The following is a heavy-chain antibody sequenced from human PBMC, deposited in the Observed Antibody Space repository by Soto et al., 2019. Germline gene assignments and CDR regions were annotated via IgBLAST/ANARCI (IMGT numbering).Heavy chain of an antibody. D-gene: IGHD5-18*01. Sequence: GASVKVSCKASGYTFTSYDINWVRQATGQGLEWMGGIIPIFGTANYAQKFQGRVTITADESTSTAYMELSSLRSEDTAVYYCARPSMVTFLGYYYYGMDVWGQGTTVTVSS. V-gene: IGHV1-69*13. CDR2: IIPIFGTA. J-gene: IGHJ6*02. CDR1: GYTFTSYD. CDR3: ARPSMVTFLGYYYYGMDV.